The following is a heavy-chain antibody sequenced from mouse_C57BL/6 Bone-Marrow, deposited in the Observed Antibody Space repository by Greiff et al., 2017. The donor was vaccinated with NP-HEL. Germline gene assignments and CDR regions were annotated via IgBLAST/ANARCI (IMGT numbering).Heavy chain of an antibody. Sequence: EVHLVESGGGLVQPGGSLKLSCAASGFTFSDYGMAWVRQAPRKGPEWVAFISNLAYSIYYAVTVTGRFTISRENAKNTLYLEMSSLRSEDTAMYYCARQPASSLYAMDYWGQGTSVTVSS. J-gene: IGHJ4*01. CDR2: ISNLAYSI. V-gene: IGHV5-15*01. CDR3: ARQPASSLYAMDY. D-gene: IGHD6-1*01. CDR1: GFTFSDYG.